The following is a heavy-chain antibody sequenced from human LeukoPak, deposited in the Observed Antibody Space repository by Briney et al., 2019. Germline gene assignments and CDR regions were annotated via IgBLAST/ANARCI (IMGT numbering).Heavy chain of an antibody. CDR1: GFTFSSYD. CDR2: IGTAGEI. Sequence: GGSLRLSCAASGFTFSSYDIHWVRQATGKGLEWVSGIGTAGEIYYPGSVRGRFTISRENAKNSLYLQMNSLRAGDTAVYYCARAAYSSTWYSRYFDLWGRGTLVTVSS. J-gene: IGHJ2*01. V-gene: IGHV3-13*01. CDR3: ARAAYSSTWYSRYFDL. D-gene: IGHD6-13*01.